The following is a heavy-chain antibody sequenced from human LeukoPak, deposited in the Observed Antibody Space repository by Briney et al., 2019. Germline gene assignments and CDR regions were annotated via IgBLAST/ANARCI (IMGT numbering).Heavy chain of an antibody. CDR2: IYGDGSRI. CDR1: GFTFSRHW. CDR3: TSDTVDTAVGIDY. Sequence: GGSLRLSCAASGFTFSRHWMHWVRQAPGKGLVWVSRIYGDGSRISYADSVKGRFTISRDNAKNTLFLQMNSLRAEDTAVYYCTSDTVDTAVGIDYWGRGTLVTVSS. V-gene: IGHV3-74*01. J-gene: IGHJ4*02. D-gene: IGHD5-18*01.